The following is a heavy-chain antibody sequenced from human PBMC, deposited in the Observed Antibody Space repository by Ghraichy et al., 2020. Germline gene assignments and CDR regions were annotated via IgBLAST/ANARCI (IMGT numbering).Heavy chain of an antibody. CDR3: ARRAGGYQYFYGLDV. J-gene: IGHJ6*02. D-gene: IGHD2-15*01. V-gene: IGHV4-39*01. CDR2: IYYSGTT. CDR1: GDSIISSSYY. Sequence: SETLSLTCSVSGDSIISSSYYWDWIRQPPGKGLEWIGSIYYSGTTYYSPPLKTRVTVSIDTSKNQFSLRLKSVTATDTAVYYCARRAGGYQYFYGLDVWGHGTTVIVSS.